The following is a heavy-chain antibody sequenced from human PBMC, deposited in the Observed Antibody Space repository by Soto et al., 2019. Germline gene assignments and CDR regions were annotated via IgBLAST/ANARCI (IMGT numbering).Heavy chain of an antibody. CDR1: GGTFSSYA. V-gene: IGHV1-69*01. D-gene: IGHD1-26*01. CDR2: IIPIFGTA. J-gene: IGHJ1*01. Sequence: QVQLVQSGAEVKKPGSSVKVSCKASGGTFSSYAISWVRQAPGQGLEWMGGIIPIFGTANYAQKFQGRVTITADESTSTAYMELSSLRSEDTAVYYCAAHLNSGSYSRDYEYFQHWGQGTLVTVSS. CDR3: AAHLNSGSYSRDYEYFQH.